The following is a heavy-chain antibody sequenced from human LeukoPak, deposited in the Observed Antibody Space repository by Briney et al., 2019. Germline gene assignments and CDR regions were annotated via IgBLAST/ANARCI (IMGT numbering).Heavy chain of an antibody. V-gene: IGHV3-7*01. CDR2: IKQDGSEK. CDR1: GFTFSSYW. J-gene: IGHJ5*02. D-gene: IGHD2-2*01. CDR3: AKDGVVVPFDP. Sequence: PGRSLRLSCAASGFTFSSYWMSWVRQAPGKGLEWVANIKQDGSEKYYVDSVKGRFTISRDNAKNSLYLQMNSLRAEDTAVYYCAKDGVVVPFDPWGQGTLVTVSS.